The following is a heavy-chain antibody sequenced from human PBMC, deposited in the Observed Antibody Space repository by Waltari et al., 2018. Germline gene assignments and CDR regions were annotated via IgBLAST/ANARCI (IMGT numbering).Heavy chain of an antibody. D-gene: IGHD6-19*01. V-gene: IGHV5-51*01. J-gene: IGHJ4*02. Sequence: EVXLXXSGAXVKXPGXSLKIYCKGXGYSFSTYWIGWVRQMPGKGLAGMGILXPGDSXTRYNPYLQGXFTMSADKSINTAYLQWXYLGASDTXIXYCXRTGNSGWHFDXWGQGTLVTVSS. CDR3: XRTGNSGWHFDX. CDR1: GYSFSTYW. CDR2: LXPGDSXT.